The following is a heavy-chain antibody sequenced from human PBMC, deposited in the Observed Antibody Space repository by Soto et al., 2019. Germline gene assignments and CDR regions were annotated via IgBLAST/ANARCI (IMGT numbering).Heavy chain of an antibody. CDR2: IKQDGSEK. Sequence: EVQLVESGGGLVQPGGSLRLSCAASGFTFSSYWMSWVRQAPGKGLEWVANIKQDGSEKYYVDSVKGRFTISRDNAKNSLYLQMNSLRAEDTAVYYCARQGYSYGWYYYYGMDVWGQGTTVNVSS. CDR3: ARQGYSYGWYYYYGMDV. J-gene: IGHJ6*02. D-gene: IGHD5-18*01. V-gene: IGHV3-7*03. CDR1: GFTFSSYW.